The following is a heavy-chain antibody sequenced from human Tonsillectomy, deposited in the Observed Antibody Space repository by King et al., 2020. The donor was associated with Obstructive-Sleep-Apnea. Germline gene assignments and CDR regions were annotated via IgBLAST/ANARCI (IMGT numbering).Heavy chain of an antibody. CDR3: ARGVVATIFDY. CDR2: IYFSGST. V-gene: IGHV4-59*01. J-gene: IGHJ4*02. D-gene: IGHD5-12*01. Sequence: QLQESGPGLVKPSETLSLTCTVSGGSISSFYWNWIRQPPGKGLEWIGYIYFSGSTNYNPSLKSRVTISVDTSKNQFSLKLGSVTAADTAVYYCARGVVATIFDYWGQGTLVTVSS. CDR1: GGSISSFY.